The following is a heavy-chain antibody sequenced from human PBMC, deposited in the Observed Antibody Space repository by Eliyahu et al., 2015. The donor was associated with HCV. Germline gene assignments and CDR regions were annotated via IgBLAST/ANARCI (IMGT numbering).Heavy chain of an antibody. Sequence: EVQLVESGGGLVQPGGSLTLSCAXSGFTPFGSIWVRRVRQGPGKGLVWVSCINTDGGSTYYADSVKGRFTISRDNAKNTLYLQMNSLRAEDTAVYYCARANYYNGLDVWGQGTTVSVSS. CDR3: ARANYYNGLDV. V-gene: IGHV3-74*02. CDR2: INTDGGST. J-gene: IGHJ6*02. CDR1: GFTPFGSIW.